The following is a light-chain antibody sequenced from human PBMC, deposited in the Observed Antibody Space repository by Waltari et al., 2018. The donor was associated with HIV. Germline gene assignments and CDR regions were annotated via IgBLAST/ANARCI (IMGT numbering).Light chain of an antibody. V-gene: IGLV2-8*01. CDR3: SSYAGTNDFYVI. CDR1: NSDIGNSDY. CDR2: EVN. Sequence: SALTQPPSASGSPGQSVTISCTGTNSDIGNSDYVAWYQQHPDKPPKLIISEVNKRPAGVPIRFSGSKSGNTASLAVSGLQAEDEAAYYCSSYAGTNDFYVIFGGGTKLTVL. J-gene: IGLJ2*01.